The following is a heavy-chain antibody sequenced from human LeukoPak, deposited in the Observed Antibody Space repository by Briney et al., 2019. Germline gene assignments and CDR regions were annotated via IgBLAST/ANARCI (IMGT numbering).Heavy chain of an antibody. CDR1: GFTFSSYW. J-gene: IGHJ4*02. CDR2: IKQDGSEK. V-gene: IGHV3-7*01. Sequence: GGSLRLSCAASGFTFSSYWMSWVRQAPGKGLEWVANIKQDGSEKYYADSVKGRFTISRDNSKNTLYLQMNSLRAEDTAVYYCARPHGYIAAAVDYFDYWGQGTLVTVSS. CDR3: ARPHGYIAAAVDYFDY. D-gene: IGHD6-13*01.